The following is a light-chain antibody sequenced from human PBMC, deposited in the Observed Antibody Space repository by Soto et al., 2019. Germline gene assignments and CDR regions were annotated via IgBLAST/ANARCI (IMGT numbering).Light chain of an antibody. CDR3: QQHASSRPWT. J-gene: IGKJ1*01. V-gene: IGKV3D-15*01. Sequence: MTQSPATLSASPGERATLSCRASQRLSSNLAWYQQKLGGAPRLLIYGASSMEPGVPARFSGSGSGTDFTLSISRLQPEDFAVYYCQQHASSRPWTFGEGTKVDIK. CDR2: GAS. CDR1: QRLSSN.